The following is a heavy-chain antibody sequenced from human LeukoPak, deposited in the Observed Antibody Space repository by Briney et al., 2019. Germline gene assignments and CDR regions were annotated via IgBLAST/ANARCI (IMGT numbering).Heavy chain of an antibody. Sequence: PSETLSLTCTVSGASISSTSYYWGWIRQPRGKGLEWIGSMYYSGSTYYNPSLKSRVTISVDTSKNQFSLKLSSVTAADTSVYYCARHTVNGDYFDSWGLGTLVTVSS. D-gene: IGHD2-8*01. CDR1: GASISSTSYY. CDR3: ARHTVNGDYFDS. J-gene: IGHJ4*02. V-gene: IGHV4-39*01. CDR2: MYYSGST.